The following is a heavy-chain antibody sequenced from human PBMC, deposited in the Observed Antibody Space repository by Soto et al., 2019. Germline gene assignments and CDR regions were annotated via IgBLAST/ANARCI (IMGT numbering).Heavy chain of an antibody. CDR1: GYTFTSYA. V-gene: IGHV1-3*01. CDR2: INAGNGNT. D-gene: IGHD3-16*01. Sequence: ASVKVSCKASGYTFTSYAIHWGRQAPGQRLEWMGWINAGNGNTKYSQKFQGRVTITRDTSASTAYMEPSSLRSEDTAVYYCAREGPTWGPFASWAQGTLVTVSS. J-gene: IGHJ4*02. CDR3: AREGPTWGPFAS.